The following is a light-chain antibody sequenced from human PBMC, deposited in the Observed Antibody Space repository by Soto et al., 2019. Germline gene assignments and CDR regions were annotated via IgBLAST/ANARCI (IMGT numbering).Light chain of an antibody. CDR3: QHYNSYSEA. Sequence: EIVLTQSPGTLSLSPGERAALSCRASQSVSGRQLAWYQQKPGQAPRLLIYDASNRATGIPARFSGSGSGTEFTLTISSLQPDDFATYYCQHYNSYSEAFGQGTKVDIK. CDR2: DAS. CDR1: QSVSGRQ. V-gene: IGKV3-20*01. J-gene: IGKJ1*01.